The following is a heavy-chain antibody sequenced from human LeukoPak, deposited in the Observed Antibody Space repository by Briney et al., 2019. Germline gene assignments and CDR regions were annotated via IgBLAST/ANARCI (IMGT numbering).Heavy chain of an antibody. Sequence: GGSLRLSCAASGFTFSSYAMGWVRQAPGKGLEWVSAISGSGGSTYYADSVKGRFTISRDNSKNTLYLQMNSLRAEDTAVYYCATPTLWFGELEYYFDYWGQGTLVTVSS. V-gene: IGHV3-23*01. CDR3: ATPTLWFGELEYYFDY. J-gene: IGHJ4*02. CDR2: ISGSGGST. CDR1: GFTFSSYA. D-gene: IGHD3-10*01.